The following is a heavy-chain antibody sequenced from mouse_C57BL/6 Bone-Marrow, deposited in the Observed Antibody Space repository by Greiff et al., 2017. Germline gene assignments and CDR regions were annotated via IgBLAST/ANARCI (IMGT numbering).Heavy chain of an antibody. J-gene: IGHJ3*01. V-gene: IGHV1-42*01. Sequence: EVQLQQSGPELVKPGASVKISCKASGYSFTGYYMNWVKQSPEKSLEWIGEINPSTGGTTYNQKFKAKATLTVDKSSSTAYMQLKSLTSEDSAVYYCAPSDYGSSPWFAYWGQGALVTVSA. D-gene: IGHD1-1*01. CDR3: APSDYGSSPWFAY. CDR2: INPSTGGT. CDR1: GYSFTGYY.